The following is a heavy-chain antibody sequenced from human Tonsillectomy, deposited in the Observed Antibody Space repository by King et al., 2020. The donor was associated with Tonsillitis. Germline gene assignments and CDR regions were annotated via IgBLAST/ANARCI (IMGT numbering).Heavy chain of an antibody. V-gene: IGHV4-59*08. CDR2: IYYSGST. D-gene: IGHD5-24*01. J-gene: IGHJ4*02. CDR3: ARHLGGWLPPFEY. Sequence: WSWIRQPPGKGLEWIGYIYYSGSTNYNPSLKSRVTISVDTSKNHFSLKLSSVTAADTAVYYCARHLGGWLPPFEYWGQGPLVTVSS.